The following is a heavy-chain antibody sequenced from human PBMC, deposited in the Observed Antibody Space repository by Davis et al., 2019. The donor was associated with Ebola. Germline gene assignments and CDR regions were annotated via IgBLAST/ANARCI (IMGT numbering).Heavy chain of an antibody. CDR3: AREDGDYSNRGDAFDI. V-gene: IGHV3-21*01. J-gene: IGHJ3*02. D-gene: IGHD4-17*01. CDR1: GFTFSSYS. Sequence: PGGSLRLSCAASGFTFSSYSMNWVRQAPGKGLEWVSSISSSSSYIYYADSVKGRFTISRDNAKNSLYLQMNSLRAEDTAVYYCAREDGDYSNRGDAFDIWGQGTMVTVSS. CDR2: ISSSSSYI.